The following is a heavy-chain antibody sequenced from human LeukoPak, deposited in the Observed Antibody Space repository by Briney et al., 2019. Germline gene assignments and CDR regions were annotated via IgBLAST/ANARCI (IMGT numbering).Heavy chain of an antibody. CDR2: INHGGGT. V-gene: IGHV4-34*01. CDR3: ARGEDGTGDYRPTYFDS. CDR1: GGSFSDYF. D-gene: IGHD4-17*01. J-gene: IGHJ4*02. Sequence: ASETLSLTCAVYGGSFSDYFWNWIRQPPGKGLEWIGEINHGGGTRYNPSLKSRATISVDTSKKQFSLNLTSVTAADTAVYYCARGEDGTGDYRPTYFDSWGQGTLVTVSS.